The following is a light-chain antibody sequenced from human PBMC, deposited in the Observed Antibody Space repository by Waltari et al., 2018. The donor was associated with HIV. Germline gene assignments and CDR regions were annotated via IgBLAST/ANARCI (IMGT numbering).Light chain of an antibody. J-gene: IGKJ1*01. CDR1: HSVCIN. CDR2: GAS. V-gene: IGKV3-15*01. Sequence: EMVVTQSPATVSVSLGERATLSCRASHSVCINLAWYQQKPGQAPRPLIYGASTQVTDIPGRFSGSGSGTDFTLTIISLQSEDSAVYYCQQYSNRPPWTFGQGTKVEI. CDR3: QQYSNRPPWT.